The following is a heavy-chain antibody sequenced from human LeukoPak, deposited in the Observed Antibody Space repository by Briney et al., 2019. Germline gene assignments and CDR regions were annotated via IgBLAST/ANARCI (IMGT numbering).Heavy chain of an antibody. V-gene: IGHV4-39*07. J-gene: IGHJ4*02. CDR1: GGSISSSSYY. CDR3: ASTGLEAYYFDY. CDR2: IYYSGST. D-gene: IGHD3-10*01. Sequence: PSETLSLTCTVSGGSISSSSYYWGWIRQPPGKGLEWIGSIYYSGSTYYNPSLKSRVTISVDTSKNQFSLKLSSVTAADTAVYYCASTGLEAYYFDYWGQGTLVTVSS.